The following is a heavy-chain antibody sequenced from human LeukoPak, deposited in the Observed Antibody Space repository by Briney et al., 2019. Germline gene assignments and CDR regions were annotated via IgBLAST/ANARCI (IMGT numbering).Heavy chain of an antibody. Sequence: GASVKVSCKASGYTFTSYYMHWVRQAPGQGLEWMGIMNPSGGSTSYAQKFQGRVTMTRDMSTSTVYMELSSLRSEDTAVYYCARGSEFKYYDFWSGSSPSNWFDPWGQGTLVTVSS. CDR2: MNPSGGST. CDR3: ARGSEFKYYDFWSGSSPSNWFDP. D-gene: IGHD3-3*01. J-gene: IGHJ5*02. CDR1: GYTFTSYY. V-gene: IGHV1-46*01.